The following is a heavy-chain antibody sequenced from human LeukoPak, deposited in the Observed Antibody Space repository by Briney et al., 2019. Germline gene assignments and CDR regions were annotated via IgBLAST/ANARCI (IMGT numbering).Heavy chain of an antibody. CDR1: GFTFDVYG. CDR3: ARGWTGDPAPYFFDY. J-gene: IGHJ4*02. Sequence: GGSLRLSCAVSGFTFDVYGMSWVRQAPGKGLEWVSSIDRNGGRKGHADSVKGRFTISRDTAKNSLYLQMSSLRPEDTAFYYCARGWTGDPAPYFFDYWGQGTLVTVSS. D-gene: IGHD3/OR15-3a*01. V-gene: IGHV3-20*04. CDR2: IDRNGGRK.